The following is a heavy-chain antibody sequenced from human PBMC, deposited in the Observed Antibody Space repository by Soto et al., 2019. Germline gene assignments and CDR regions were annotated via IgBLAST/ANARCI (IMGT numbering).Heavy chain of an antibody. V-gene: IGHV1-3*01. D-gene: IGHD3-9*01. J-gene: IGHJ6*03. CDR1: GYTFTSYA. CDR2: INAGNGNR. CDR3: AREGESAFYDILTGYYRENYYHYMDV. Sequence: ASVKVSCKASGYTFTSYAMHWVRQAPGQRLEWMGWINAGNGNRKYAQKFQGRVTITRDTSASTAYMELSSLRSEDAAVYFCAREGESAFYDILTGYYRENYYHYMDVRGKGSTVTVSS.